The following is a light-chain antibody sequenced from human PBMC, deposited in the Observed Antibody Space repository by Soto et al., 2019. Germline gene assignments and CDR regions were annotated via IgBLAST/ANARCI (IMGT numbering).Light chain of an antibody. J-gene: IGLJ2*01. CDR3: QVWDSSTLVV. V-gene: IGLV3-9*01. CDR1: NIGSKN. Sequence: SYELTQPLSVSVALGQTARITWGGNNIGSKNVHWYQQKPGQAPVLVIYRDSNRPSGIPERFSGSNSGNTATLTISRAQAGDEADYYCQVWDSSTLVVFGGGTKLTVL. CDR2: RDS.